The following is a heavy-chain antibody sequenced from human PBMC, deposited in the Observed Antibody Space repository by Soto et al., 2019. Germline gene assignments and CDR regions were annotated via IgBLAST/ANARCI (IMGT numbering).Heavy chain of an antibody. D-gene: IGHD6-6*01. Sequence: ASVKVSCKASGYTFTSYGISWVRQAPGQGLEWMGWISAYNGNTNYAQKLQGRVTMTTDTSTSTAYMELRSLRSDDTAVYYCARDLDGAARTGYYYYYGMDVWGQGTTVTVS. CDR1: GYTFTSYG. CDR3: ARDLDGAARTGYYYYYGMDV. CDR2: ISAYNGNT. V-gene: IGHV1-18*01. J-gene: IGHJ6*02.